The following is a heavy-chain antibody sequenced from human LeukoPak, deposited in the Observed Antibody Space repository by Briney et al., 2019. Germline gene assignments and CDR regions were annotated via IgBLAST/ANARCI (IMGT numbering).Heavy chain of an antibody. CDR1: GFTFNNAW. J-gene: IGHJ4*02. D-gene: IGHD6-19*01. CDR3: SRAYSTGWLGINDY. Sequence: AGGSLRLSCAASGFTFNNAWMNWVRQAPGKGLEWVARIKTKTDGWTTDYAAPVKGRFTISRDDSKNTLYLQMNSLKTEDTAVYFCSRAYSTGWLGINDYWGQGTLVTVSS. CDR2: IKTKTDGWTT. V-gene: IGHV3-15*01.